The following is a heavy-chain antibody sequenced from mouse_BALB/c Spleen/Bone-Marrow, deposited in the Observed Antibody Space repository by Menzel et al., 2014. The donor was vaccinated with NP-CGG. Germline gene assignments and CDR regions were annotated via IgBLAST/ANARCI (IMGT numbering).Heavy chain of an antibody. Sequence: EVKLVESGGGLVKPGGSLKLSCAASGFAFSSYDMSWARQTPEKRLEWVATISSGGSYTDYPDSVKGRFTISRDNARNTLYLQMSSLRSEDTALYYCARHPYYGNYPAWFAYWGQGTLVTVSA. V-gene: IGHV5-9*02. CDR2: ISSGGSYT. CDR1: GFAFSSYD. J-gene: IGHJ3*01. D-gene: IGHD2-10*01. CDR3: ARHPYYGNYPAWFAY.